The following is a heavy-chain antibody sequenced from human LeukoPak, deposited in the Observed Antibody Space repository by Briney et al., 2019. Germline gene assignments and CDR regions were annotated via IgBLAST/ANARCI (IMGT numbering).Heavy chain of an antibody. D-gene: IGHD3-3*01. Sequence: SETLSLTCTVSGGSMSSYYWSWLRQPPGKGLEWIGYIYYSGTTNYNPSLKSRLTMSVATSENQFSLRLSSVTAADTAVYYCARGSIFGVSTNWFDPWGQGTLVTVSS. J-gene: IGHJ5*02. V-gene: IGHV4-59*01. CDR3: ARGSIFGVSTNWFDP. CDR1: GGSMSSYY. CDR2: IYYSGTT.